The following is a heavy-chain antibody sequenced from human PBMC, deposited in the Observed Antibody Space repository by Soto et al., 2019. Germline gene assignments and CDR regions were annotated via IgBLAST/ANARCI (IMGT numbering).Heavy chain of an antibody. D-gene: IGHD3-10*01. V-gene: IGHV1-46*03. Sequence: QVQLVQSGAEVKKPGASVKVSCKASGYTFTSYYMHWVRQAPGQGLEWMGIINPSGGSTSYAQKFQGRVTMTRDTSTSTVYMELSSLRSEDTAVYYCARGYGSGSYSIHSIYYMDVWGKGTTVTVSS. CDR3: ARGYGSGSYSIHSIYYMDV. J-gene: IGHJ6*03. CDR2: INPSGGST. CDR1: GYTFTSYY.